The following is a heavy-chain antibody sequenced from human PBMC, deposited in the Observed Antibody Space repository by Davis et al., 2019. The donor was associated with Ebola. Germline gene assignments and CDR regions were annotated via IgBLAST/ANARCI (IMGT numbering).Heavy chain of an antibody. V-gene: IGHV3-53*01. CDR3: ARDMPSVGATSY. D-gene: IGHD1-26*01. Sequence: GESLKISCAASGFIVSDKYMSWVRQAPGKGLEWVSVIYRDERTYYADSVKGRFTVSRDNAKNSLYLQMNSLRAEDTAIYYCARDMPSVGATSYWGQGTLVTVSS. CDR1: GFIVSDKY. J-gene: IGHJ4*02. CDR2: IYRDERT.